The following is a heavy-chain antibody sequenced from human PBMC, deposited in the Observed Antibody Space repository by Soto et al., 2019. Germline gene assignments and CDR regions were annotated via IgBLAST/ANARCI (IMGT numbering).Heavy chain of an antibody. J-gene: IGHJ4*02. Sequence: ASVKVSCKASGYTLTSYGITWVRQAPGQGLEWMGWISAYTGDTNYAQKLQGRVTMTTDTSTSTAYMELRSLRSDDTAVYYCARDMRYYDGSGFVEYWGQGTPVTVS. CDR3: ARDMRYYDGSGFVEY. V-gene: IGHV1-18*01. CDR1: GYTLTSYG. D-gene: IGHD3-22*01. CDR2: ISAYTGDT.